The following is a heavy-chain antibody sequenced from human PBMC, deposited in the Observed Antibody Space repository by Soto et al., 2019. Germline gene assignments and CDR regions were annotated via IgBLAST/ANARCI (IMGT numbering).Heavy chain of an antibody. CDR1: GYTLSNYG. V-gene: IGHV1-18*01. D-gene: IGHD3-3*01. CDR3: VRDHHDFSSDYHYDQMDV. Sequence: QAQLVQSGAEMKKPGASVKVSCKASGYTLSNYGISWVRQATRQGLEWMGWSSTYNGNTKYAKKFQGRVTMTTDTSTSTAYMELRSLRSDDTAVYYCVRDHHDFSSDYHYDQMDVWGKGTTVTVSS. CDR2: SSTYNGNT. J-gene: IGHJ6*03.